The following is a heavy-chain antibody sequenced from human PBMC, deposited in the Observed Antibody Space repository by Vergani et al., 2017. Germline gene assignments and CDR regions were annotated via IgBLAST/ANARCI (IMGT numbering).Heavy chain of an antibody. CDR3: ARSRGYCSSTSCYYYYYMDV. CDR1: GFTFSSYS. V-gene: IGHV3-21*01. CDR2: ISSSSSYI. D-gene: IGHD2-2*01. J-gene: IGHJ6*03. Sequence: EVQLLESGGGLVQPGGSLRLSCAASGFTFSSYSMNWVRQAPGKGLEWVSSISSSSSYIYYADSVKGRFTISRDNAKNSLYLQMNSLRAEDTAVYYCARSRGYCSSTSCYYYYYMDVWGKGTTVTVSS.